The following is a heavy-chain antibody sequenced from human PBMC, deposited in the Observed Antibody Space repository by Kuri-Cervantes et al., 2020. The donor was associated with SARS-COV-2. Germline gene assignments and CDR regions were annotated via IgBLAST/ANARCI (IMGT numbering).Heavy chain of an antibody. CDR2: IKQDGSEK. CDR1: GFTFSSYW. D-gene: IGHD2-15*01. Sequence: GGSLRLSCAASGFTFSSYWMSWVRQAPGKGLEWVANIKQDGSEKYYVDSVKGRFTISRDNAKNSLYLQMSSLRADDTAMYYCARDQSIHFGVLVAATDVTWFDPWGQGTLVTVSS. CDR3: ARDQSIHFGVLVAATDVTWFDP. J-gene: IGHJ5*02. V-gene: IGHV3-7*01.